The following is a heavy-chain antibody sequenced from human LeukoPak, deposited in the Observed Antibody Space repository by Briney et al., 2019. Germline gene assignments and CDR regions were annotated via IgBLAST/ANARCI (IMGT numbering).Heavy chain of an antibody. CDR1: GYTFTSYA. J-gene: IGHJ4*02. CDR2: INAGNGNT. Sequence: ASVKVSCKASGYTFTSYAMHWVRQAPGQRLEWMRWINAGNGNTKYSQKFQGRVTITRDTSASTAYMELSSLRSEDTAVYYCARDKFRSAADYWGQGTLVTVSS. D-gene: IGHD6-13*01. V-gene: IGHV1-3*01. CDR3: ARDKFRSAADY.